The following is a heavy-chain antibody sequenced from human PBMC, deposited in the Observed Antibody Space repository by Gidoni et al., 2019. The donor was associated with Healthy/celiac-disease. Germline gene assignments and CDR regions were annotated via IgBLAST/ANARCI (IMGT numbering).Heavy chain of an antibody. CDR3: AKGGYTNYYYYGMDV. V-gene: IGHV3-9*01. CDR2: ISWNSGSI. CDR1: GFTFDDYA. Sequence: EVQLVESGGGLVQPGRSLRLSCAASGFTFDDYAMHWVRQAPGRGLEWVSGISWNSGSIGYADSVKGRFTISRDNAKNSLYLQMNSLRAEDTALYYCAKGGYTNYYYYGMDVWGQGTTVTVSS. J-gene: IGHJ6*02. D-gene: IGHD6-25*01.